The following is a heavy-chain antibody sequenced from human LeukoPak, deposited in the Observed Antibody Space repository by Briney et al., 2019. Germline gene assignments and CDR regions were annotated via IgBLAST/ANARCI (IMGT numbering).Heavy chain of an antibody. CDR3: AKDRKRGGSYCDY. CDR1: GFAFSSYA. V-gene: IGHV3-23*01. Sequence: GGSVRLSCAASGFAFSSYAMSWVGQAPGRGLEWVSAISGCRGSTNLADLGKGRFTISRDNSKNTLYLQMNSLKAEDTAVYYCAKDRKRGGSYCDYWGQGTLVTVSS. J-gene: IGHJ4*02. D-gene: IGHD1-26*01. CDR2: ISGCRGST.